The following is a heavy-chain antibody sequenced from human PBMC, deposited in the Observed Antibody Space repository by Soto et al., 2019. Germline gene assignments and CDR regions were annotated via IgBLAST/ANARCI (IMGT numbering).Heavy chain of an antibody. CDR2: ISGSGGST. CDR3: AKDHSDYYDSLDY. J-gene: IGHJ4*02. CDR1: GFTFSSYA. Sequence: EVQLLESGGGLVQPGGSLRLSCAASGFTFSSYAMSWVRQAPGKGLEWVSAISGSGGSTYYADSVKGRFTISRDKSKNTQYLQMNSLRAEDTAVYYCAKDHSDYYDSLDYWGQGTLVTVSS. D-gene: IGHD3-22*01. V-gene: IGHV3-23*01.